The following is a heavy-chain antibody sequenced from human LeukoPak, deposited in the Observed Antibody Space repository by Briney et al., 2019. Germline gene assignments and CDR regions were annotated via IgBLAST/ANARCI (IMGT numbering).Heavy chain of an antibody. CDR2: ISSSGSTI. V-gene: IGHV3-11*01. Sequence: PGGSLRLSCAASGFTFSDYYMSWIRQAPGKGLEWVSYISSSGSTIYYADSVKGRFTISRDNAKNSLYMQMNSLRAEDTAVYYCARDRVSQGYCSSTSCQIYIDYWGQGTLVTVSS. CDR1: GFTFSDYY. J-gene: IGHJ4*02. CDR3: ARDRVSQGYCSSTSCQIYIDY. D-gene: IGHD2-2*01.